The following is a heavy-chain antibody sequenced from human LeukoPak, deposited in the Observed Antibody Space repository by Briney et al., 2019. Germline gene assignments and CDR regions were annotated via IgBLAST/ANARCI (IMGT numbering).Heavy chain of an antibody. CDR1: GFTFSSYG. J-gene: IGHJ3*02. CDR2: ISYDGSNK. CDR3: AKGRYYYDPRPFDI. Sequence: PGGSLRLSCAASGFTFSSYGMHWVRQAPGEGLEWVAVISYDGSNKYYADSVKGRFTISRDNSKNTLYLQMNSLRAEDTAVYYCAKGRYYYDPRPFDIWGQGTMVTVSS. V-gene: IGHV3-30*18. D-gene: IGHD3-22*01.